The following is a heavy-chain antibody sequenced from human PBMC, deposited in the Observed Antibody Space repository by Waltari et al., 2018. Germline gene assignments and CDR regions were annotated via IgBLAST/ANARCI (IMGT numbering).Heavy chain of an antibody. CDR2: IYYSGST. J-gene: IGHJ4*02. D-gene: IGHD6-13*01. CDR1: GGSISSSSYY. Sequence: QLQLQESGPGLVKPSETLSLTCTVSGGSISSSSYYWGWIRQPPGKGLEWIGSIYYSGSTYYNPSLKSRVTISVDTSKNQFSLKLSSVTAADTAVYYCARVPGQQLVRAPYWGQGTLVTVSS. V-gene: IGHV4-39*07. CDR3: ARVPGQQLVRAPY.